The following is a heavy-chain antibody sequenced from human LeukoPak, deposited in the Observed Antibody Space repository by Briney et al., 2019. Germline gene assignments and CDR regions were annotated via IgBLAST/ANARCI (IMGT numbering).Heavy chain of an antibody. CDR3: AKELTRPNRPVAGLNY. Sequence: PGGSLRLSCAASGFTFSAYGMHWVRQAPGKGLEWVAIISYDGSNKYYPDSVKGRFTISRDDSKNTLYLQMNSPRTEDTAVYYCAKELTRPNRPVAGLNYWGQGTLVTVSS. CDR1: GFTFSAYG. CDR2: ISYDGSNK. D-gene: IGHD6-19*01. J-gene: IGHJ4*02. V-gene: IGHV3-30*18.